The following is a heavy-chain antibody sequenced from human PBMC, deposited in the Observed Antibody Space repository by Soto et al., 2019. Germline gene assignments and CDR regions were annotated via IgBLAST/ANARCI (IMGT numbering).Heavy chain of an antibody. CDR2: ISGSGGST. CDR3: AANRGYNYYYGRDV. J-gene: IGHJ6*02. Sequence: EVQLLESGGGLVQPGGSLRLSCAASGFTFSSYAMSWVRQAPGKGLEWVSAISGSGGSTYYADSVKGRFTISRDNSKNTLYLRMNSLRAEDTAVYYCAANRGYNYYYGRDVWGQGTTVTVSS. D-gene: IGHD3-22*01. V-gene: IGHV3-23*01. CDR1: GFTFSSYA.